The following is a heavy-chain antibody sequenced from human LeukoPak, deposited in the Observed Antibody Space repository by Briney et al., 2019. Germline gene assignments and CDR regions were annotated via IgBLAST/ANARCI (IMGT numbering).Heavy chain of an antibody. Sequence: GGSLRLSCAASGFTFSSYGMSWVRQAPGKGLEWVSAISGSGGSTYYADSVKGRFTISRDNSKSTLYLQMNSLRAEDTAVYYCAKDRAITMIVVVADAFDIWGQGTMVTVSS. V-gene: IGHV3-23*01. CDR1: GFTFSSYG. CDR2: ISGSGGST. J-gene: IGHJ3*02. D-gene: IGHD3-22*01. CDR3: AKDRAITMIVVVADAFDI.